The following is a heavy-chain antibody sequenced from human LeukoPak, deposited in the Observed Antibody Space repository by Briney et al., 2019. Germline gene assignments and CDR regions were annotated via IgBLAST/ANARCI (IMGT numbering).Heavy chain of an antibody. CDR2: INPNSGGT. Sequence: ASVKVSCKASGYTFTGYYMHWVRQAPGQGLEWMGWINPNSGGTNYAQKFQGRVTMTGDTSISTAYMELSRLRSDDTAVYYCASVQVLRTTAGVMDSFDSWGQGALVTVSS. J-gene: IGHJ4*02. CDR3: ASVQVLRTTAGVMDSFDS. V-gene: IGHV1-2*02. CDR1: GYTFTGYY. D-gene: IGHD1-1*01.